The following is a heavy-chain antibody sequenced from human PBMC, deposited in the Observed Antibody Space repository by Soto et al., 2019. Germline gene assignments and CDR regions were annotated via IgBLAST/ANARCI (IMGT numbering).Heavy chain of an antibody. CDR3: ARIVGADRRWFDP. CDR2: ISVYNGKT. V-gene: IGHV1-18*01. J-gene: IGHJ5*02. Sequence: QVQLVQSGAEVKKPGASVKVSCKASGYTFNTYGISWVRQAPGQGLEWMGWISVYNGKTNYAQKLQGRVTMTTDTSTSTAHMELRSLRSDDTAVYYCARIVGADRRWFDPWGQGTLVTVSS. CDR1: GYTFNTYG. D-gene: IGHD1-26*01.